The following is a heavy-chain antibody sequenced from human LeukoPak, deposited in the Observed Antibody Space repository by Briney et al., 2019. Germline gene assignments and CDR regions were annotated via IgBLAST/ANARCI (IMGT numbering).Heavy chain of an antibody. CDR3: AKPGRRGWPPDV. CDR1: GFTFSSYP. V-gene: IGHV3-23*01. Sequence: GGSLRLSCAASGFTFSSYPMGWVRQAPGKGLEWVSDISASGATTFYADSVKGQFTISRDNSKDTLYLQMNSLRAEDTAVYYCAKPGRRGWPPDVWGQGTTVTVSS. CDR2: ISASGATT. J-gene: IGHJ6*02. D-gene: IGHD6-19*01.